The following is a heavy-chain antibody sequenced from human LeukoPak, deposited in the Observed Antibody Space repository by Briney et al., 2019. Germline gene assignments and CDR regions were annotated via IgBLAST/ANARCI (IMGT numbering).Heavy chain of an antibody. CDR1: GYTFTSYD. Sequence: ASVKVSCKASGYTFTSYDINWVRQATGQGLEWMGWMNPNSGNTVYAQKFQGRVTTTRNTSISTAYMDLSSLRSEDTAVHYCARGYIYSRGYYFDYWGQGTLVTVSS. CDR3: ARGYIYSRGYYFDY. V-gene: IGHV1-8*01. CDR2: MNPNSGNT. J-gene: IGHJ4*02. D-gene: IGHD3-22*01.